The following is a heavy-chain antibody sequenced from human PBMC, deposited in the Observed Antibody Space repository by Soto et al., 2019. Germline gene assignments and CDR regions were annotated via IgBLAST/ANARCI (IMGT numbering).Heavy chain of an antibody. CDR1: GESISGTIYY. CDR3: ARPGGSGWFYFDS. V-gene: IGHV4-39*02. CDR2: IYYSGST. J-gene: IGHJ4*02. Sequence: SETLSLTCIVSGESISGTIYYWCWIRQPPGKGLEWIGSIYYSGSTYYNPSLKSRVTISVDTSKNHFSLKLTSVTAADTAVYYCARPGGSGWFYFDSWGQGSQVTVS. D-gene: IGHD6-13*01.